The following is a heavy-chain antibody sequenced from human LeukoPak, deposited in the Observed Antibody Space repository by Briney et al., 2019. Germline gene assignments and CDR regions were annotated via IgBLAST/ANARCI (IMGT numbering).Heavy chain of an antibody. CDR2: IFYSGST. CDR3: ARQPYMLGAYYFDY. Sequence: PSETLSLTCTVSGGSMSSYYWSWIRQPPGKGLEWMGYIFYSGSTNYNPSLRSRVTLSVDTSKNQFSLKLGSVTAADTAVYYCARQPYMLGAYYFDYWGQGTLVTVSS. V-gene: IGHV4-59*08. CDR1: GGSMSSYY. D-gene: IGHD1-26*01. J-gene: IGHJ4*02.